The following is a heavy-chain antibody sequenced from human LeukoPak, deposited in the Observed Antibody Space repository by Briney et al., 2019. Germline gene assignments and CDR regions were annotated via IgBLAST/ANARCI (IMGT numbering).Heavy chain of an antibody. J-gene: IGHJ4*02. D-gene: IGHD6-19*01. CDR2: ISYDGSNK. CDR1: GFTFSSYA. V-gene: IGHV3-30-3*01. Sequence: GGSLRLPCAASGFTFSSYAMHWVRQAPGKGLEWVAVISYDGSNKYYADSVKGRFTISRDNSKNTLYLQMNSLRAEDTAVYYCARDYAQGAVAGTLDYWGQGTLVTVSS. CDR3: ARDYAQGAVAGTLDY.